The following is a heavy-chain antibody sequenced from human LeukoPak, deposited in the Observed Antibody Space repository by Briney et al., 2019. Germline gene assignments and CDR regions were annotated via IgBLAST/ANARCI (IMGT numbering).Heavy chain of an antibody. J-gene: IGHJ4*02. D-gene: IGHD3-22*01. CDR3: ARVPSPYYYDSSGYSY. CDR1: GGTFSSYA. CDR2: IIPIFGTA. Sequence: SVKVSCKASGGTFSSYAISWVRQAPGQGLEWMGGIIPIFGTANYAQKFQGRVTITANESTSTAYMELSSLRSEDTAVYYCARVPSPYYYDSSGYSYWGQGTLVTVSS. V-gene: IGHV1-69*13.